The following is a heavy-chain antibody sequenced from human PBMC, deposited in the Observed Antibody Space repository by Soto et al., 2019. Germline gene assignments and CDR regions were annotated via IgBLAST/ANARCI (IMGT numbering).Heavy chain of an antibody. V-gene: IGHV4-34*01. CDR2: ITSSGTT. Sequence: PSETLSLTCAVFGGSFIDSYWSWIRQSPGKGLEWIGEITSSGTTYYNPSLKSRVTISGDTSKNQFSLEVRSVTAADTAVYYCARGRPAIATRWFDSWGQGTLVTVSS. CDR3: ARGRPAIATRWFDS. J-gene: IGHJ5*01. CDR1: GGSFIDSY. D-gene: IGHD1-1*01.